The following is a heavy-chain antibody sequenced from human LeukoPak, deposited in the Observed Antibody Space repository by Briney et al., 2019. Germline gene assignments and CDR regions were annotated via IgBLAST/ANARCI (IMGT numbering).Heavy chain of an antibody. CDR3: ARVDGSPDY. CDR1: GYTFTGYY. CDR2: INPKSGNT. D-gene: IGHD2-15*01. V-gene: IGHV1-8*03. J-gene: IGHJ4*02. Sequence: ASVKVSCKASGYTFTGYYMHWLRQAPGQGLEWMGWINPKSGNTGHAQKFQGRVTITSDTSISTVYMELSSLRSEDTAVYFCARVDGSPDYWGQGTVVTVSS.